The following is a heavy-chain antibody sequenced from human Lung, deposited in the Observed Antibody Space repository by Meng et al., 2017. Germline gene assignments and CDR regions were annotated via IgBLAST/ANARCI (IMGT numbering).Heavy chain of an antibody. V-gene: IGHV4-34*12. CDR2: IIDSGST. J-gene: IGHJ4*02. D-gene: IGHD6-19*01. CDR3: VRRTYSSGWYFDY. CDR1: GGSFSGYY. Sequence: QVQRHQWGAGLLKPSETLSLTCAVYGGSFSGYYWSWIRQPPGKGLEWIGEIIDSGSTNYNPSLKSRVTISVDTSKNQFSLRVTSVTAADRAVYYCVRRTYSSGWYFDYWGQGTLVTVSS.